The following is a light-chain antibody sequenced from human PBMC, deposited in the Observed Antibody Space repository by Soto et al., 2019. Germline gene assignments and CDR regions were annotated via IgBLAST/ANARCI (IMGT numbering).Light chain of an antibody. V-gene: IGKV1-8*01. Sequence: AIRVTQSPSSFSASTRDRVTITCRASQGISSYLAWYQQKPGKAPKLLIYAASTLQSGVPSRFSGSGSGTDFTLTISCLQSEDFATYYCQQYYSYPRTFGQGTRLEIK. J-gene: IGKJ5*01. CDR2: AAS. CDR3: QQYYSYPRT. CDR1: QGISSY.